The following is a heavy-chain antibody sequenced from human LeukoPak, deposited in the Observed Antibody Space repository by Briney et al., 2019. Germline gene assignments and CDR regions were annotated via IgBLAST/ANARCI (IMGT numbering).Heavy chain of an antibody. CDR3: STDKKVTPGAVPLAY. CDR1: GFTVSSNY. Sequence: GGSLRLSCAASGFTVSSNYMSWVRQVPGKGLEWIGRIRSRADGGTTDYAAPVQGRFTVSRDDSKNTLYLQMNSLKTEDTAVYYCSTDKKVTPGAVPLAYWGQGTLVTVSS. CDR2: IRSRADGGTT. D-gene: IGHD2-2*01. V-gene: IGHV3-15*01. J-gene: IGHJ4*02.